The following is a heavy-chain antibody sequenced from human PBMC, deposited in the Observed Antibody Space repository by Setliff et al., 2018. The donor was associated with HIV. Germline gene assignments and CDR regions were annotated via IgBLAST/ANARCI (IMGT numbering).Heavy chain of an antibody. CDR1: GDTFSSYA. CDR2: IIPIFATA. D-gene: IGHD3-3*02. J-gene: IGHJ5*02. V-gene: IGHV1-69*06. Sequence: GASVKVSCKASGDTFSSYALSGVRQAPGQGLEWMGGIIPIFATANYAQKFKGRVTITADKSTDTAYMELRSLRSDDTAVYYCATGLASAESNSNHWGQGTLVTVSS. CDR3: ATGLASAESNSNH.